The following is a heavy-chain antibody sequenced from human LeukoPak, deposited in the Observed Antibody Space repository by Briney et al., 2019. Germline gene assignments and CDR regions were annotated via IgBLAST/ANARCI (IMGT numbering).Heavy chain of an antibody. V-gene: IGHV4-39*01. CDR2: IYYSGTT. J-gene: IGHJ4*02. Sequence: SETLSLTCTVSGGSISTSRYYWGWIRQPPGQGLEWIGSIYYSGTTYYNLSLKSRVTISVDTSRNQFSLRLSSVTAADMAVYYCARGGSRLTTAGDLDYWGQGTLVTVSS. CDR1: GGSISTSRYY. D-gene: IGHD3-16*01. CDR3: ARGGSRLTTAGDLDY.